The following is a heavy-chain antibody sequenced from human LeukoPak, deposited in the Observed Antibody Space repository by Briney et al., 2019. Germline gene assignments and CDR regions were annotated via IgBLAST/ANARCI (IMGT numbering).Heavy chain of an antibody. J-gene: IGHJ5*02. CDR3: ARDPGAEYYDSSGYYWFDP. CDR1: GYTFTSYD. D-gene: IGHD3-22*01. Sequence: ASVKVSCKASGYTFTSYDISWVRQATGQGLEWMGWMNPNSGNAGYAQRFQGRVTMTRNNSISTAYMELTSLRSEDTAVYYCARDPGAEYYDSSGYYWFDPWGQGTLVTVSS. CDR2: MNPNSGNA. V-gene: IGHV1-8*01.